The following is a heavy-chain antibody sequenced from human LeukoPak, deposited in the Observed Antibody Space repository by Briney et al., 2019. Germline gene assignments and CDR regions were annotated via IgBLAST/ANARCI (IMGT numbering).Heavy chain of an antibody. D-gene: IGHD6-19*01. J-gene: IGHJ1*01. CDR2: INPNSGGT. Sequence: ASVKVSCESSGYTFTGYYMHGVRQAPGQGREWMGWINPNSGGTNYAKKFQGRVTMTRDTSISTAYMELSRLRSDDTAVYYCARSSGWYSLGQDQYFQHWGQGTLVTVSS. V-gene: IGHV1-2*02. CDR3: ARSSGWYSLGQDQYFQH. CDR1: GYTFTGYY.